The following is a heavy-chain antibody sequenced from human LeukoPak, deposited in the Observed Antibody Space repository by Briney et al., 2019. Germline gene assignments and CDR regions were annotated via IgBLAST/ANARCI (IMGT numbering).Heavy chain of an antibody. D-gene: IGHD5-18*01. CDR2: INPNSGGT. CDR1: GYTFTGYY. CDR3: ARDKQLWLEYYFDY. Sequence: ASVKVSCTASGYTFTGYYMHWVRQAPGQGLEWMGWINPNSGGTNYAQKFQGRVTMTRDTSISTAYMELSRLRSDDTAVYYCARDKQLWLEYYFDYWGQGTLVTVSS. V-gene: IGHV1-2*02. J-gene: IGHJ4*02.